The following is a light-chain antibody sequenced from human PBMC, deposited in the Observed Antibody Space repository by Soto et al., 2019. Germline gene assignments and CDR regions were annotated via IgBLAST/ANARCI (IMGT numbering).Light chain of an antibody. CDR2: EVS. V-gene: IGLV2-8*01. CDR3: SSYAGSNNYV. CDR1: SSDVGGYNY. J-gene: IGLJ1*01. Sequence: QSVLTQPPSASGSPGQSVTISCTGTSSDVGGYNYVSWYLQHPGKAPKLMIYEVSKRPSGVPDRFSGSKSGNTASLIVSGLQAEDEADYYCSSYAGSNNYVFGTGTKVTVL.